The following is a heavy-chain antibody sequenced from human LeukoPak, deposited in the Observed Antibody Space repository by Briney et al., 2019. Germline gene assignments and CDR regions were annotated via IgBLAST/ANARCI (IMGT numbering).Heavy chain of an antibody. CDR3: TTDETVVVVAAWRFDP. J-gene: IGHJ5*02. D-gene: IGHD2-15*01. CDR1: GSTFSSYA. CDR2: ISYDGSNK. V-gene: IGHV3-30-3*01. Sequence: GGSLRLSCAASGSTFSSYAMHWVRQAPGKGLEWVAVISYDGSNKYYADSVKGRFTISRDNSKNTLYLQMNSLRAEDTAVYYCTTDETVVVVAAWRFDPWGQGTLVTVSS.